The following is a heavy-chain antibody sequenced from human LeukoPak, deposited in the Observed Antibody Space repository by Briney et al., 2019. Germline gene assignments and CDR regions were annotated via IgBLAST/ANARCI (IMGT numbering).Heavy chain of an antibody. CDR1: GYTFTGYY. V-gene: IGHV1-2*02. Sequence: GASVKVSCKASGYTFTGYYIYWVRQAPGQGLEWMGWIDPNSGGTNYAQKFQGRVTLTRDTSISTVYMEVSRLRFDDTAVYYCARLVSYWGQGTLVIVSS. CDR2: IDPNSGGT. D-gene: IGHD2-8*02. J-gene: IGHJ4*02. CDR3: ARLVSY.